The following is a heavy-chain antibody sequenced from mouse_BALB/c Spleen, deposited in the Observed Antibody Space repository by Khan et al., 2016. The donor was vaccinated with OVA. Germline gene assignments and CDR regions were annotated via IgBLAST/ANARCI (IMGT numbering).Heavy chain of an antibody. CDR2: ISYSGRT. Sequence: VQLQQSGPGLVKPSQSLSLTCTVTGYSITSDYAWNWIRQFPGNKLEWMGYISYSGRTSYNPSLKSRISITRDTSKNQFFLQLNSVTTEDTATYYCARSIMANWGKGTTLTVSS. CDR3: ARSIMAN. V-gene: IGHV3-2*02. CDR1: GYSITSDYA. J-gene: IGHJ2*01.